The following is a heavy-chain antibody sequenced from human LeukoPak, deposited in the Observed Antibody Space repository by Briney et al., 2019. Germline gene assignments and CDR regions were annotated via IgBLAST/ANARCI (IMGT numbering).Heavy chain of an antibody. D-gene: IGHD3-22*01. Sequence: ASVKVPCKASGYTFTGYYMHWVRQAPGQGLEWMGWINPNSGGTNYAQKFQGRVTMTRDTSISTAYMELSRLRSDDTAVYYCASNWPLSSGYTGWGYFDYWGQGTLVTVSS. CDR1: GYTFTGYY. J-gene: IGHJ4*02. V-gene: IGHV1-2*02. CDR2: INPNSGGT. CDR3: ASNWPLSSGYTGWGYFDY.